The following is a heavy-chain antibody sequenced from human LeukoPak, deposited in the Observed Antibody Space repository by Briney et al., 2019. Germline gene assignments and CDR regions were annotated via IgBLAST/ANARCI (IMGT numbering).Heavy chain of an antibody. CDR3: AKERHWGYSYGYFDY. Sequence: PGGSLRLSCAASGFTFSSYGMHWVRQAPGKGLEWVAVISYDGSNKYYADSVKGRFTISRDNSKNTLYLQMNSLRAEDTAVYYCAKERHWGYSYGYFDYWGQGTLVTVSS. CDR2: ISYDGSNK. CDR1: GFTFSSYG. V-gene: IGHV3-30*18. D-gene: IGHD5-18*01. J-gene: IGHJ4*02.